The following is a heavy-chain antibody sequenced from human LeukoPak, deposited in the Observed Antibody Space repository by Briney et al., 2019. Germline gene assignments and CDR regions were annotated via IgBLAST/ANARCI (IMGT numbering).Heavy chain of an antibody. D-gene: IGHD2-2*01. CDR2: ISYDGSNK. V-gene: IGHV3-30-3*01. J-gene: IGHJ5*02. CDR3: ARDRADCSSTSCFNWFDP. CDR1: GFTFSSYA. Sequence: PGRSLRLSCAASGFTFSSYAMHWVRQAPGKGLEWVAVISYDGSNKYYADSVKGRFTISRDNSKNTLYLQMNSLRAEDTAVYYCARDRADCSSTSCFNWFDPWGQGTLVTVSS.